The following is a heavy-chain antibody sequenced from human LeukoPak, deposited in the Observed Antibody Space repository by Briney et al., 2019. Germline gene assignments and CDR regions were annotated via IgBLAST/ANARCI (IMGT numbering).Heavy chain of an antibody. Sequence: GASVKVSCKASGGTFSSYAISWVRQAPGQGLEWMGWISAYNGNTNYALKLQGRVTMTTDTSTSTAYMELRSLRSDDTAVYYCARDRYSSSWYGGYWGQGTLVIVSS. CDR2: ISAYNGNT. V-gene: IGHV1-18*01. CDR1: GGTFSSYA. D-gene: IGHD6-13*01. J-gene: IGHJ4*02. CDR3: ARDRYSSSWYGGY.